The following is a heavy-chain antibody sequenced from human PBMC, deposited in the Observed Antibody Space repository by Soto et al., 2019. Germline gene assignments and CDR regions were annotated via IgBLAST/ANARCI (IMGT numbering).Heavy chain of an antibody. CDR2: IKQGGSDK. CDR1: GFTFSSYW. V-gene: IGHV3-7*01. CDR3: ARVLCSGGSCYWYFDL. D-gene: IGHD2-15*01. J-gene: IGHJ2*01. Sequence: GGSLRLSCAASGFTFSSYWMSWVRQAPGKGLEWVANIKQGGSDKYYVDSVKGRFTISRDNAKNSLYLQMNSLRAEDTSVYYCARVLCSGGSCYWYFDLWGRGTLVTVSS.